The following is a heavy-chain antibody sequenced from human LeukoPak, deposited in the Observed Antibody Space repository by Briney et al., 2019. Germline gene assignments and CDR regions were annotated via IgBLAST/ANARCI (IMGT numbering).Heavy chain of an antibody. CDR2: IYNTGYT. D-gene: IGHD3-10*01. CDR1: GGSISSYY. J-gene: IGHJ4*02. V-gene: IGHV4-4*07. CDR3: ATTWFGDYYFDY. Sequence: SETLSLTCTVSGGSISSYYWSWIRQPAEKGLEWIGRIYNTGYTNYNPSLKGRVTMSVDTSKNQFSLKLSSVTAADTAVYYCATTWFGDYYFDYWGQGTLV.